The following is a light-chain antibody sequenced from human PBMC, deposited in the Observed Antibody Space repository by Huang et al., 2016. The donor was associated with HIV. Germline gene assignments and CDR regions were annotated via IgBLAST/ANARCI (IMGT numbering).Light chain of an antibody. V-gene: IGKV1-39*01. CDR2: YAS. CDR1: QSIGTY. CDR3: QQSYSALSS. J-gene: IGKJ5*01. Sequence: IQMTQSPTSLSASVGDRVSIVCRASQSIGTYLNWYQQKFGKAPKLLISYASTLHSGVPSRFSGSGSGTEFTLTIRGLQLDDVATYYCQQSYSALSSFGPGTRL.